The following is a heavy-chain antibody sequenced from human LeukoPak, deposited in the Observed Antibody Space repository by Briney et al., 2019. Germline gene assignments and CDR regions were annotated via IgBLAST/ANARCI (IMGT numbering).Heavy chain of an antibody. V-gene: IGHV3-15*01. CDR2: IISKTDGGTT. CDR1: GFTFSNAW. D-gene: IGHD4-17*01. CDR3: TPLPGSTVTKFYYYYYGMDV. Sequence: PGGSRRPSCAASGFTFSNAWMSCVRQAPGKGLKWGGRIISKTDGGTTDYAAPVKGRFTMSRDDSKNTLYLQMNSLKTEDTAVYYCTPLPGSTVTKFYYYYYGMDVWGQGTTLTVSS. J-gene: IGHJ6*02.